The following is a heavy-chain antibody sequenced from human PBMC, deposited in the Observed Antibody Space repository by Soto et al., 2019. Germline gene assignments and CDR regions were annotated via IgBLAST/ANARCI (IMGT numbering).Heavy chain of an antibody. Sequence: QVQLVESGGGVVQPGRSLRLSCAASGFTFSSYGMHWVRQAPGKGLEWVAVIWYDGSNKYYADSVKGRFTISRDNSKNTLYLQMNSLRAEDTAVYYCARARLGLGFGDSPLDYWGQGTLVTVSS. V-gene: IGHV3-33*01. CDR1: GFTFSSYG. CDR2: IWYDGSNK. D-gene: IGHD3-10*01. CDR3: ARARLGLGFGDSPLDY. J-gene: IGHJ4*02.